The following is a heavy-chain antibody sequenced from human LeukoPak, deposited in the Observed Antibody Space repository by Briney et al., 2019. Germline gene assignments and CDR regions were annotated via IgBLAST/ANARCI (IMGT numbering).Heavy chain of an antibody. J-gene: IGHJ4*02. D-gene: IGHD6-13*01. CDR1: GFTFSSYG. V-gene: IGHV3-21*01. CDR3: ARGAYSSSWTGSNNHYFDY. Sequence: NPGRSLRLSCAASGFTFSSYGMHWVRQAPGKGLEWVSSISSSSSYIYYADSVKGRFTISRDNAKNSLYLQMNSLRAEDTAVYYCARGAYSSSWTGSNNHYFDYWGQGTLVTVSS. CDR2: ISSSSSYI.